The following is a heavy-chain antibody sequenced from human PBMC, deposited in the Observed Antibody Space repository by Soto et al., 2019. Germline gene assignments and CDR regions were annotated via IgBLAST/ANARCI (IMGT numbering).Heavy chain of an antibody. J-gene: IGHJ6*02. D-gene: IGHD2-8*01. CDR2: ISSDGINK. V-gene: IGHV3-30*18. Sequence: PGGSLRLSCADYEFTFSRYGMNWVRQAPGKGLEWVALISSDGINKYYIDSVKGRFSFASNTSKNPRYLNMNSLRVEDTAVYRCSKFLYGSVAGPLNIWGQGTKVTVSS. CDR3: SKFLYGSVAGPLNI. CDR1: EFTFSRYG.